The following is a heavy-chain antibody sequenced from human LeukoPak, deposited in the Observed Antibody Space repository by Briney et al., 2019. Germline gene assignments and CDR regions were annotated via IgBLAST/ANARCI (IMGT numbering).Heavy chain of an antibody. CDR3: ARLGVTIFGVADSPDY. CDR1: GYSFTSYW. V-gene: IGHV5-51*01. CDR2: IYPGDSDT. D-gene: IGHD3-3*01. Sequence: GESLKISCKGSGYSFTSYWICWVRQMPGKGLEWMGIIYPGDSDTRYSPSFQGQVTISAGKSISTAYLQWSSLKASGTAMYYCARLGVTIFGVADSPDYWGQGTLVTVSS. J-gene: IGHJ4*02.